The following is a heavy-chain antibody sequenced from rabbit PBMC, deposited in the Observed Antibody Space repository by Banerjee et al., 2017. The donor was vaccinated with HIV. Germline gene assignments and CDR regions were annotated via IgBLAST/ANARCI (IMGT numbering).Heavy chain of an antibody. CDR1: GFTISSIYW. Sequence: QSLEESGGGLVKPGASLTLTCTASGFTISSIYWICWVRQAPGKGLEWIACIYSGSSGSTYYASWAKGRFTISKTSSTTVTLQMTSLTAADTATYFCGRSSSGPYIDGFDPWGQGTLVTVS. CDR3: GRSSSGPYIDGFDP. J-gene: IGHJ2*01. D-gene: IGHD1-1*01. CDR2: IYSGSSGST. V-gene: IGHV1S40*01.